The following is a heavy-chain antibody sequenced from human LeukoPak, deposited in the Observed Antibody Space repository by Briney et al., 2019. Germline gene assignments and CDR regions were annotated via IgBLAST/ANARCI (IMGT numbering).Heavy chain of an antibody. V-gene: IGHV3-30*18. CDR1: GFTFSSYG. Sequence: PGGSLRLSWAASGFTFSSYGMHWVRQAPGKGLEWVAVISYDGSNKYYADSVKGRFTISRDNSKNTLYLQMNSLRAEDTAVYYCAKGPDTAYFWGDYWGQGTLVTVSS. CDR3: AKGPDTAYFWGDY. J-gene: IGHJ4*02. CDR2: ISYDGSNK. D-gene: IGHD5-18*01.